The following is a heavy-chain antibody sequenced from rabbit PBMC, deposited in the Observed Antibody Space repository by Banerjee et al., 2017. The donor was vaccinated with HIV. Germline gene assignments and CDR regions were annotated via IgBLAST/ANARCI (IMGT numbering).Heavy chain of an antibody. CDR1: GFPFSNKAV. V-gene: IGHV1S45*01. J-gene: IGHJ2*01. CDR3: PSEYQAVIRQGDCS. D-gene: IGHD2-1*01. Sequence: QGNRMGSLALTRKASGFPFSNKAVMCWVRQAPGKGLEWIACINAVTGQSVYASWAKGRFTFYKTSSTLLNLTMTTQTYTHSPHDSLPSEYQAVIRQGDCSRGPGTLVTVS. CDR2: INAVTGQS.